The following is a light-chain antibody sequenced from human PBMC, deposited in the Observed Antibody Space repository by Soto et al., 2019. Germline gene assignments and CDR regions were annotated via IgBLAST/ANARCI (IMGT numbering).Light chain of an antibody. V-gene: IGKV3-20*01. Sequence: EMVLTQSPGTLSLSPGDRATLSCRASQSVSNDYVAWLQPKLGQTPRLIIYSVSSRATGIPERGSGSGARTDCTRTISSLQSEDVEVDGCPQFSSYPLTFCGGTKVDIK. CDR1: QSVSNDY. CDR2: SVS. J-gene: IGKJ4*01. CDR3: PQFSSYPLT.